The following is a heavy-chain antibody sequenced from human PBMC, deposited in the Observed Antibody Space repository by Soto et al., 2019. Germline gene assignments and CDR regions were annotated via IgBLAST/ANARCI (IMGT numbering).Heavy chain of an antibody. CDR3: AIAMGDWGTYYYYYGLDV. J-gene: IGHJ6*02. CDR2: VYYAGAT. V-gene: IGHV4-59*01. D-gene: IGHD3-16*01. CDR1: GDAMSSNN. Sequence: QVQLQESGPGLVRPWETLSLTCTVSGDAMSSNNWSWIRQPPGKGLEWIGYVYYAGATSYNPSLRSRVTISVDTYKNQFSLKLSSVTAADTAVYYCAIAMGDWGTYYYYYGLDVCGQGTTVTVSS.